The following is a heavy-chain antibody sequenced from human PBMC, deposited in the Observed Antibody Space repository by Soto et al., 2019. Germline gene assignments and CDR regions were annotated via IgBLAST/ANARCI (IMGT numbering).Heavy chain of an antibody. CDR2: IDWDDDK. V-gene: IGHV2-70*04. CDR3: ARMFHCSGGTCPFDY. D-gene: IGHD2-15*01. CDR1: GFSLSTSGMR. Sequence: SGPTLVNPTQTLTLTCTFSGFSLSTSGMRVSWIRQPPGKALEWLARIDWDDDKFSTTSLKTRLTISKDSSKNQVVLTMTNMDPVDTATYYCARMFHCSGGTCPFDYWGQGALVTVSS. J-gene: IGHJ4*02.